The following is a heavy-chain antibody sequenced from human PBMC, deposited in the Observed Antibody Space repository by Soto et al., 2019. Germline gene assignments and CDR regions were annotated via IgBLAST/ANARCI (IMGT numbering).Heavy chain of an antibody. CDR2: IYPGDSDT. J-gene: IGHJ5*02. Sequence: PGESLKISCKGSGYSFTSYWIGWVRQMPGKGLEWMGIIYPGDSDTRYSPSFQGQVTISADKSISTAYLQWSSLKASDTAMYYCARSSRPKGYCSGGSCLNWFDPWGQGTLVTVSS. D-gene: IGHD2-15*01. V-gene: IGHV5-51*01. CDR3: ARSSRPKGYCSGGSCLNWFDP. CDR1: GYSFTSYW.